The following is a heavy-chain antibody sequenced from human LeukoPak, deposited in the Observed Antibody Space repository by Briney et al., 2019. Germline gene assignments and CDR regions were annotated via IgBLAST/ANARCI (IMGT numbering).Heavy chain of an antibody. J-gene: IGHJ5*02. D-gene: IGHD3-3*01. V-gene: IGHV4-4*07. CDR2: IYTSGST. CDR1: GGSISSYY. Sequence: KPSETLSLTCTVSGGSISSYYWSWIRQPAGKGLEWIGRIYTSGSTNYNPSLKSRVTMSVDTSKNQFSLRLSSVTAADTAVYYCARARRVDDFWSGYVQYGNWFDPWGQGTLVTVSS. CDR3: ARARRVDDFWSGYVQYGNWFDP.